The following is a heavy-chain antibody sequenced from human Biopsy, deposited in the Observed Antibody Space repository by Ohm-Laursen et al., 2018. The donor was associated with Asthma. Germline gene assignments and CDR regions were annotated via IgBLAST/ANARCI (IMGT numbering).Heavy chain of an antibody. CDR2: ISSDGHNK. J-gene: IGHJ3*02. D-gene: IGHD4-23*01. V-gene: IGHV3-30*03. Sequence: SLRLSCAASGFVFSQCGMHWVRQAPGKGLELVALISSDGHNKYYKDSVKGRFTISRDNSKLRLYLEINSLRVEDSAVYYCARESGQDSGGTGAFDRWGQGIMVAVSS. CDR1: GFVFSQCG. CDR3: ARESGQDSGGTGAFDR.